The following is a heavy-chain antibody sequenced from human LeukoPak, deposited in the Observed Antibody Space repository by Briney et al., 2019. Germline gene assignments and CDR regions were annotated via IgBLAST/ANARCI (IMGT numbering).Heavy chain of an antibody. CDR1: GFTLSTHG. CDR2: MWYDGSRE. J-gene: IGHJ4*02. D-gene: IGHD1-26*01. V-gene: IGHV3-33*01. Sequence: GGSLRLSCAASGFTLSTHGMHWVRQAPGKGLEWVAGMWYDGSREDYADSVKGRFTISRDMSKNTLNLQMNSLRVEDTAMFYCARDLSFGSLDFRGQRTLVTVSS. CDR3: ARDLSFGSLDF.